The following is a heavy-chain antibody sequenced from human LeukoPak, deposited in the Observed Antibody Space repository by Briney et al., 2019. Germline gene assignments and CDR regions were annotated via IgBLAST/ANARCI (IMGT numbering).Heavy chain of an antibody. D-gene: IGHD2-8*01. J-gene: IGHJ3*02. CDR2: ITGSSTTI. CDR1: GFTFSPYS. V-gene: IGHV3-48*02. Sequence: GGSLRLSCAASGFTFSPYSMNWVRQAPGKGLEWVSYITGSSTTIYYADSVKGRFTISRDNAKNLLCLQMNSLRDEDTAAYYCASSNGALDIWGQGTMVTVSS. CDR3: ASSNGALDI.